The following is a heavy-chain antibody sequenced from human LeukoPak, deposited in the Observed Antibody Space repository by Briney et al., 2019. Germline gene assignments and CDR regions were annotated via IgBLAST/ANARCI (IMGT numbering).Heavy chain of an antibody. J-gene: IGHJ4*02. Sequence: GGSLRLSCAASGFTFSSYGMHWVRQAPGKGLEWVAVIWYGGSNKYYADSVKGRFTISRDNSKNTLYLQMNSLRAEDTAVYYCAKGGIAVAGTDYFDYWGQGTLVTVSS. CDR1: GFTFSSYG. CDR3: AKGGIAVAGTDYFDY. CDR2: IWYGGSNK. D-gene: IGHD6-19*01. V-gene: IGHV3-30*02.